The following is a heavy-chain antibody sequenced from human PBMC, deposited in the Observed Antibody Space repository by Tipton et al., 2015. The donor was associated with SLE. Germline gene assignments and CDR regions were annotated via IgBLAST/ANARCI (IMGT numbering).Heavy chain of an antibody. CDR1: GGSISSHY. CDR2: IYYSGST. V-gene: IGHV4-59*11. CDR3: ARQRDRSSGLFDY. J-gene: IGHJ4*02. Sequence: TLSLTCTVSGGSISSHYWSWIRQPPGKGLEWIGYIYYSGSTNYNPSLKSRVTISVDTSKNQFSLKLSSVTAADTAVYYCARQRDRSSGLFDYWGQGSLVTVSS. D-gene: IGHD3-10*01.